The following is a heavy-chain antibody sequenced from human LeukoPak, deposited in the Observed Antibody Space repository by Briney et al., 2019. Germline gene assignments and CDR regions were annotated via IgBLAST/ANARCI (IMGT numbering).Heavy chain of an antibody. J-gene: IGHJ6*03. D-gene: IGHD3-10*01. CDR3: ARESGAVRGVILYYYYYYMDV. CDR1: GGSISSGGYY. V-gene: IGHV4-39*07. CDR2: INHSGST. Sequence: KTSETLSLTCTVSGGSISSGGYYWSWIRQPPGKGLEWIGEINHSGSTNYNPSLKSRVTISVDTSKNQFSLKLSSVTAADTAVYYCARESGAVRGVILYYYYYYMDVWGKGTTVTVSS.